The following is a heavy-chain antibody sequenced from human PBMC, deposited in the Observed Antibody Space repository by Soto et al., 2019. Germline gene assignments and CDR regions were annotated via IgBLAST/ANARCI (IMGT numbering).Heavy chain of an antibody. Sequence: SETLSLTCTVSCGSVSSGSYYWSWIRQPPGKGLEWIGYIYYSGSTNYNPSLKSRVTISVDTSKNQFSLKLSSVTAADTAVFYCARGAAKGLALWGQGTLVTGSS. CDR3: ARGAAKGLAL. CDR2: IYYSGST. D-gene: IGHD6-13*01. V-gene: IGHV4-61*01. CDR1: CGSVSSGSYY. J-gene: IGHJ5*02.